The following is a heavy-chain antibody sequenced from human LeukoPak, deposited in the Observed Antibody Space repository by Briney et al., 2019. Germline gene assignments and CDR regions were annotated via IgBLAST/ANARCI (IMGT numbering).Heavy chain of an antibody. D-gene: IGHD3-3*01. Sequence: PGGSPRLSCEASGFTFNSYAMHWVRQAPGKGLECVTIISYDGSYKYYADSVKGRFTISRDNSKNTLYLQMNSLRAEDTAVYYCARGSTYDFWSGYFLQSRYYGMDVWGQGTTVTVSS. CDR1: GFTFNSYA. J-gene: IGHJ6*02. CDR3: ARGSTYDFWSGYFLQSRYYGMDV. V-gene: IGHV3-30*04. CDR2: ISYDGSYK.